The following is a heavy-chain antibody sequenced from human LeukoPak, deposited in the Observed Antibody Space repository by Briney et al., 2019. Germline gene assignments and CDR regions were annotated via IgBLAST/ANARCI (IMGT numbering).Heavy chain of an antibody. Sequence: ASVKVSCKASGYSFTGYYIHWVRLSPGQGLEWMGWINPDSGGTKCAQKFQGRVTMSSDTSLNIVYMELSRLRSDDTAVYYCARDRYTYGEMGYWGQGTLVTVSS. CDR1: GYSFTGYY. J-gene: IGHJ4*02. V-gene: IGHV1-2*02. CDR2: INPDSGGT. D-gene: IGHD5-18*01. CDR3: ARDRYTYGEMGY.